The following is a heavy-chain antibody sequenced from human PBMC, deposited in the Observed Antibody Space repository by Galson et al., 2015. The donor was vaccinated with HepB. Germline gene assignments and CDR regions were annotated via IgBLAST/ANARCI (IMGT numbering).Heavy chain of an antibody. V-gene: IGHV3-30*04. J-gene: IGHJ4*02. D-gene: IGHD1-26*01. CDR1: GFTFSSYA. CDR2: ISYDGSNK. Sequence: SLRLSCAASGFTFSSYAMHWVRQAPGKGLEWVAVISYDGSNKYYADSVKGRLTISRDNSKNTLYLQMNSLRAEDTAVYYCARNLYSGSYYESAFDYWGQGTLVTVSS. CDR3: ARNLYSGSYYESAFDY.